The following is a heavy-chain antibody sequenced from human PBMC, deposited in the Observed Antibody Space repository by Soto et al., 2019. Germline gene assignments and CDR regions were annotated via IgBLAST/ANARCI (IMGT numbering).Heavy chain of an antibody. CDR3: ARESSSSWPYYFDY. D-gene: IGHD6-13*01. J-gene: IGHJ4*02. V-gene: IGHV3-7*01. Sequence: GGSLRLSCAASGFTFSSYWMTWVRQAPGKGLEWVASIKQDGSEKYYVDFVKGRFTISRDNAKNSLYLQMNSLRAEDTAVYYCARESSSSWPYYFDYWGQGTLVTVSS. CDR2: IKQDGSEK. CDR1: GFTFSSYW.